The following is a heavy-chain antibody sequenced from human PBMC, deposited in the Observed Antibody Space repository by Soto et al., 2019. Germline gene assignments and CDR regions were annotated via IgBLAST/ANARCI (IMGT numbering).Heavy chain of an antibody. CDR2: IYYSGST. Sequence: WTWIRQRPGTGPEWIWYIYYSGSTYYNPSLKSRLTISVDTSKNQFSLKLSSVTAADTDVYYCARNHMVRGALDYWGQGTLVTVSS. V-gene: IGHV4-31*02. D-gene: IGHD3-10*01. J-gene: IGHJ4*02. CDR3: ARNHMVRGALDY.